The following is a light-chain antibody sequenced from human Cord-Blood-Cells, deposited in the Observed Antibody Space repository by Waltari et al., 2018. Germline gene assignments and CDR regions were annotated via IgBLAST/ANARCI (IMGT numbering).Light chain of an antibody. J-gene: IGKJ1*01. V-gene: IGKV1D-8*01. CDR2: AAS. CDR3: QQYYSFPPT. CDR1: QGISSY. Sequence: VIWMSQSPSLLSASTGDRVSISCRMSQGISSYLALYQQKPGQAPELLIYAASTVQSGVPSRLRGSGTGTGFTINISCLQYEEFASYYCQQYYSFPPTFGQGTKVEIK.